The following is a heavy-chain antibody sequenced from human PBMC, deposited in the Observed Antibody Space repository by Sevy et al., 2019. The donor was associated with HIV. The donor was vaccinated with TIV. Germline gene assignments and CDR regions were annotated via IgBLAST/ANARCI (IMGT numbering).Heavy chain of an antibody. D-gene: IGHD3-3*01. CDR1: GFTFSSYE. Sequence: GGSLRLSCAASGFTFSSYEMNWVRQAPGKGLEWVSYISSSGSTIYYPDSVKGRFTISRDNAKTSLFLQMNSLIAEDTAVYYCARAARGDFWSGYRRPFDYWGQGTLVTVSS. CDR3: ARAARGDFWSGYRRPFDY. J-gene: IGHJ4*02. CDR2: ISSSGSTI. V-gene: IGHV3-48*03.